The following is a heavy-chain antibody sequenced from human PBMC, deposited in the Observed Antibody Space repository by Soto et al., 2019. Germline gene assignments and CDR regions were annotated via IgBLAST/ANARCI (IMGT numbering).Heavy chain of an antibody. D-gene: IGHD1-26*01. CDR3: ARDVSGSRGCFDY. CDR1: GYTFTNYG. CDR2: ISGYNHNT. J-gene: IGHJ4*02. Sequence: QVQLVQSGAEVKKPGASVRVSCKASGYTFTNYGISWVRQAPGPGLEWMGWISGYNHNTIYAQKFQGRGTLNTDTYTSTASMDLCSLSSDDTAMYYCARDVSGSRGCFDYWGQGTRGIASS. V-gene: IGHV1-18*01.